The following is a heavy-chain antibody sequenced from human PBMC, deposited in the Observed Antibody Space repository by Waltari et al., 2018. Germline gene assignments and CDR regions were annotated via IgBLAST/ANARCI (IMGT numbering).Heavy chain of an antibody. J-gene: IGHJ4*02. CDR1: GGSITSSNYY. CDR3: ATSNFYPPFDF. Sequence: VQLQESGPGMVKPSETLSLTCSVSGGSITSSNYYWNWIRHPAEKGLQWIGRTYIAGTTTYNPSLGSRVTISMDTSQNHFSLRLNSVTAADTAVYYCATSNFYPPFDFWGQGALVIVSS. CDR2: TYIAGTT. D-gene: IGHD3-3*01. V-gene: IGHV4-61*02.